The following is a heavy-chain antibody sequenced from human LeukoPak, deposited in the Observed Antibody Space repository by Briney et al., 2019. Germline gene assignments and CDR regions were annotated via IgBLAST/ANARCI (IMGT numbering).Heavy chain of an antibody. V-gene: IGHV4-4*07. Sequence: SSETLSLTCTVSGGSISSYYWSWIRQPAGKGLEWIGRIYTSGSTNYHPSLKSRVTISVDKSKNQFSLKLSSVTAADTAVYYCARVGGYCSSTSCLNWFDPWGQGTLVTVSS. CDR1: GGSISSYY. J-gene: IGHJ5*02. D-gene: IGHD2-2*01. CDR2: IYTSGST. CDR3: ARVGGYCSSTSCLNWFDP.